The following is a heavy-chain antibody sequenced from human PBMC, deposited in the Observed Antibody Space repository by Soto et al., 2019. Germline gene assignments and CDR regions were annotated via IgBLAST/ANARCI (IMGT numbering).Heavy chain of an antibody. J-gene: IGHJ4*02. D-gene: IGHD3-22*01. Sequence: EVQLLESGGGLVQPGGSLRLSCAASGITISNYPMSWVRQAPGKGLAWVSGISGSGDRTYYADSAKGRFTISKDISRNSLSLQLDSLGGEDTAVYFCVKDDGGYPSTAPHWGQGTLVTVSS. V-gene: IGHV3-23*01. CDR1: GITISNYP. CDR3: VKDDGGYPSTAPH. CDR2: ISGSGDRT.